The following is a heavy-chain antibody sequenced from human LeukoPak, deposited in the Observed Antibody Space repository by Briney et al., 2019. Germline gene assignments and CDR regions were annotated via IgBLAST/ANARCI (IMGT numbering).Heavy chain of an antibody. V-gene: IGHV4-39*07. CDR1: GGSISSSSYY. Sequence: PSETLSLTCTVSGGSISSSSYYWGWIRQPPGRGLEWIGSLYYSGSTYYNPSLKSRVTISVDTSKNQFSLKLSSVTAADTAVYYCAKSSSWYPSSDYWGQGTLVTVSS. CDR2: LYYSGST. J-gene: IGHJ4*02. D-gene: IGHD6-13*01. CDR3: AKSSSWYPSSDY.